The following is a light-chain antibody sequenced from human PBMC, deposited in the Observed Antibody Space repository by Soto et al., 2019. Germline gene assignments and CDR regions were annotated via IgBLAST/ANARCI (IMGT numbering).Light chain of an antibody. CDR1: NIGSNS. J-gene: IGLJ2*01. CDR3: QVWESSSDHVV. Sequence: SYELTQPPSVSVAPGHTARITCGGNNIGSNSVHWYQQKPGQAPVLVVYDDSDRPSGIPERFSGSNSGNTATLTISRVEAGDEADYYCQVWESSSDHVVFGGGTKLTVL. V-gene: IGLV3-21*02. CDR2: DDS.